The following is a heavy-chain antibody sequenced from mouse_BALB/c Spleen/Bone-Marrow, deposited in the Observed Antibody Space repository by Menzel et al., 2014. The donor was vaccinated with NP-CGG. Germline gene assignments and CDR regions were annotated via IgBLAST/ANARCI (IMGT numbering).Heavy chain of an antibody. CDR3: ARDYDYDY. CDR2: INSNGGST. CDR1: GFTFSSYG. Sequence: EVQLQQSGGGLVQPGGSLKLSCAASGFTFSSYGMSWVRQTPDKRLELVATINSNGGSTHYPDSVKGRFTISRDSAKNTLYLQMSSLKSEDTAMYYCARDYDYDYWGQGTTHSLL. D-gene: IGHD2-4*01. J-gene: IGHJ2*01. V-gene: IGHV5-6-3*01.